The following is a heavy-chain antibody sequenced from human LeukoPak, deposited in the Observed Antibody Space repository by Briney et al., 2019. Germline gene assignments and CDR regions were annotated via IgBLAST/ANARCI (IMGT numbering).Heavy chain of an antibody. D-gene: IGHD6-19*01. CDR3: AREASSGWYADFDY. CDR1: GDSISSGDYY. CDR2: IYYSGST. Sequence: PSDTLSLTCTVSGDSISSGDYYWSWIRQPPGKGLEWIGYIYYSGSTNYNPSLKSRVTISVDTSKNQFSLKLSSVTAADTAVYYCAREASSGWYADFDYWGQGTLVTVSS. J-gene: IGHJ4*02. V-gene: IGHV4-61*08.